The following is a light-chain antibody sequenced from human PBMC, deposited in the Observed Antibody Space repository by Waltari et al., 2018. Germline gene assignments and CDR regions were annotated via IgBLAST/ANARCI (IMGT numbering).Light chain of an antibody. CDR3: QSADSTSTHVV. J-gene: IGLJ2*01. CDR2: KDT. CDR1: ALPKQF. Sequence: SYELTQPPSVSVSPGQTATITCSGDALPKQFAFWYQKKPGQAPVLGTYKDTERPSGIPGLFSGSTSGTTVTLTISGVQAEDEADYYCQSADSTSTHVVFGGGTKLTVL. V-gene: IGLV3-25*03.